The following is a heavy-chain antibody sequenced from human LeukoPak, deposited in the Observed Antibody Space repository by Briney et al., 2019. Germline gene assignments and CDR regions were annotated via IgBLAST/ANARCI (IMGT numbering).Heavy chain of an antibody. CDR3: ARDLGVATKLYAFDI. CDR1: GLTFSNYA. CDR2: ITGSGLST. D-gene: IGHD5-12*01. Sequence: GGSLRLSCAASGLTFSNYAMSWVRQAPGKGLEWVSAITGSGLSTYYADSVKGRFTIPRDNAKNSLYLQMNSLRAEDTAVYYCARDLGVATKLYAFDIWGQGTMVTVSS. V-gene: IGHV3-23*01. J-gene: IGHJ3*02.